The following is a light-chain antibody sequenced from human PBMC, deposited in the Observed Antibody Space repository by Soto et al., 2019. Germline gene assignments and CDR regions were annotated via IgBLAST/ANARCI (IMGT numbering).Light chain of an antibody. CDR3: TSYTPTGALV. CDR2: EVT. CDR1: SSDVGTYDY. Sequence: QSALTQPPSASGSPGQSVTISCTGTSSDVGTYDYVSWYQQHPGKAPKLMIYEVTKRPSGVPDRFSGSKSGNTASLTVSGLQSEDEADYYCTSYTPTGALVFGSGTKLTVL. J-gene: IGLJ3*02. V-gene: IGLV2-8*01.